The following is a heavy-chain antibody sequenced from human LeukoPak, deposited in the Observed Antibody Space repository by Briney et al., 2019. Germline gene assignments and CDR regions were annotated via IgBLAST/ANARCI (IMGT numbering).Heavy chain of an antibody. Sequence: PGGSLRLSCAASGFTFSSYWMHWVRQAPGKGLVWVSRINSDGSSTSYADSVKGRFTISRDNSKNTLYLQMNSLRAEDTAVYYCAKDDEYEQPWYHDYWGQGTLVTVSS. D-gene: IGHD5-18*01. J-gene: IGHJ4*02. V-gene: IGHV3-74*01. CDR1: GFTFSSYW. CDR3: AKDDEYEQPWYHDY. CDR2: INSDGSST.